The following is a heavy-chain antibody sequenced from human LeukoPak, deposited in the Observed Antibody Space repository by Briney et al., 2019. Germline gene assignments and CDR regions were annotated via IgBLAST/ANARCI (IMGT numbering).Heavy chain of an antibody. V-gene: IGHV1-69*13. D-gene: IGHD3-22*01. J-gene: IGHJ3*02. CDR2: IIPIFGTA. Sequence: GASVKVSCKASGGTFSSYAISWVRQAPGQGLEWMGGIIPIFGTANYAQKFQGRVTITADESTSTAYMELSSLRSDDTAVYYCARGYDSSRRGAFDIWGQGTMVTVSS. CDR3: ARGYDSSRRGAFDI. CDR1: GGTFSSYA.